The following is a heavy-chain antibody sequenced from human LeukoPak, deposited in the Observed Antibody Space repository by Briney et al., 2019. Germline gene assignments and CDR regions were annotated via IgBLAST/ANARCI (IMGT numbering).Heavy chain of an antibody. CDR3: ARVGTVVHFDY. J-gene: IGHJ4*02. CDR1: GFTFNTYA. D-gene: IGHD4-23*01. CDR2: ISYDGSNK. Sequence: GGSLRLSRAASGFTFNTYAMHWVRQAPGKGLEWVAVISYDGSNKYYADSVKGRFTISRDNSKNTLYLQMNSLRAEDTAVYYCARVGTVVHFDYWGQGTLVTVSS. V-gene: IGHV3-30-3*01.